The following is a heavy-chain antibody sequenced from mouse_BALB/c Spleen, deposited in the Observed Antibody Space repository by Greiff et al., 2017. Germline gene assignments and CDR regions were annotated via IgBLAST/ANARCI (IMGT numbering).Heavy chain of an antibody. V-gene: IGHV3-2*02. CDR2: ISYSGSS. J-gene: IGHJ3*01. D-gene: IGHD1-1*01. CDR1: GYSITSDYA. CDR3: ARDYGSSYDLAWFAY. Sequence: EVQLVESGPGLVKPSQSLSLTCTVTGYSITSDYAWNWIRQFPGNKLEWMGYISYSGSSSYNPSLKSRISITRDTSKNQFFLQLNSVTTEDTATYYCARDYGSSYDLAWFAYWGQGTLVTVSA.